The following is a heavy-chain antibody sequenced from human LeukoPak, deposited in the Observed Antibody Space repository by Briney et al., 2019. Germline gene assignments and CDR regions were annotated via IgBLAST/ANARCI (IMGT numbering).Heavy chain of an antibody. Sequence: PSETLSLTCTVSGGSISSYYWSWIRQPPGKGLEWIGYIYYSGSTNYNPSLKSRVTISVDTSKNQFSLKLSSVTAADTAVYYCARGLDYYDSSGHNWFDPWGQGTLVTVSS. CDR2: IYYSGST. CDR1: GGSISSYY. D-gene: IGHD3-22*01. V-gene: IGHV4-59*01. J-gene: IGHJ5*02. CDR3: ARGLDYYDSSGHNWFDP.